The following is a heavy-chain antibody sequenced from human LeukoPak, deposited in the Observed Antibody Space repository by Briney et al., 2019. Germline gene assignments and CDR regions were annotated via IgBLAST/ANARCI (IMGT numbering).Heavy chain of an antibody. CDR2: IYYSGST. CDR3: ARDRTTRGSAFDI. CDR1: GGSITSYY. Sequence: SETLSLTCTVSGGSITSYYWSWIRQPPGKGLGWIGYIYYSGSTNYNPSLKSRVTISVDTSKNQFPLKLSSVTAADTAVYYCARDRTTRGSAFDIWGQGTMVTVSS. V-gene: IGHV4-59*01. D-gene: IGHD1-1*01. J-gene: IGHJ3*02.